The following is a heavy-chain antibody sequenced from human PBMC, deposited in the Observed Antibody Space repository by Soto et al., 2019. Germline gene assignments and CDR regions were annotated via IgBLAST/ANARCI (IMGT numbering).Heavy chain of an antibody. CDR2: TYYRSKWYN. D-gene: IGHD2-2*01. CDR1: GDSVSSNSAA. J-gene: IGHJ6*02. CDR3: ARDSGRIVVPAADALNGMDV. V-gene: IGHV6-1*01. Sequence: PSQTLSLTCAISGDSVSSNSAAWNWIRQSPSRGLEWLGRTYYRSKWYNDYAVSVKSRITINPDTSKNQFSLQLNSVTPEDTAVYYCARDSGRIVVPAADALNGMDVWGQGTTVTVSS.